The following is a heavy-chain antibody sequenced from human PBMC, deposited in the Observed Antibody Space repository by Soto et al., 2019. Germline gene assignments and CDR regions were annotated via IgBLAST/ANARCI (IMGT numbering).Heavy chain of an antibody. CDR1: GYTFTSYY. D-gene: IGHD3-10*01. Sequence: QVQLVQSGAEVKKPGASVKVSCKASGYTFTSYYMHWVRQAPGQGLEWMGIINPSGGSTSYAQKFQGRVTMTRDTSTSTVYVERSSLGSEDTAVYYCARGTGPYGSGSYYKGWFDPWGQGTLVTVSS. V-gene: IGHV1-46*03. CDR3: ARGTGPYGSGSYYKGWFDP. CDR2: INPSGGST. J-gene: IGHJ5*02.